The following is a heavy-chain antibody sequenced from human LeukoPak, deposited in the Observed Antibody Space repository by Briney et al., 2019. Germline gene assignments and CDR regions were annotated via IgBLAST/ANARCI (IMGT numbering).Heavy chain of an antibody. CDR3: AKSNGYGLVDI. V-gene: IGHV4-34*01. Sequence: SETLSLTCAVYGGSFSGYYWSWIRQPPGKGLEWIGEINHSGSTYYNPSLKSRVTISLDTSRNQFSLKLNSVTAADTAVYYCAKSNGYGLVDIWGQGTMVTVSS. CDR1: GGSFSGYY. D-gene: IGHD3-10*01. J-gene: IGHJ3*02. CDR2: INHSGST.